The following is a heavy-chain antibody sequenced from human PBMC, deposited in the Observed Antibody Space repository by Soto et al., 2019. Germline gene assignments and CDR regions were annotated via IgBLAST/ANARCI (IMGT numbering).Heavy chain of an antibody. D-gene: IGHD6-13*01. CDR2: TYWDGND. Sequence: QITLKESGPTLVKPTQTLTLTCTFSVTSLSTLGVGVHWISQPPGKALEWLALTYWDGNDRYSPSLRSRLSIAKDTSNNQVVLTMTNMDPGDTATDYCAHTNSWLIDYWGQGTLVTVS. V-gene: IGHV2-5*02. CDR3: AHTNSWLIDY. CDR1: VTSLSTLGVG. J-gene: IGHJ4*02.